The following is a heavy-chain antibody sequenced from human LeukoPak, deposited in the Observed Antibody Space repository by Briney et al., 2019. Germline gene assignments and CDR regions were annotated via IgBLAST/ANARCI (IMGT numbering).Heavy chain of an antibody. CDR3: ARERESSSSWSGYDY. V-gene: IGHV1-69*05. D-gene: IGHD6-13*01. J-gene: IGHJ4*02. CDR1: GGTFSSYA. Sequence: SVKVSCKASGGTFSSYAISWVRQAPGQGLEWMGGIIPIFGTANYAQKFQGWVTMTRDTSISTAYMELSRLRSDDTAVYYCARERESSSSWSGYDYWGQGTLVTVSS. CDR2: IIPIFGTA.